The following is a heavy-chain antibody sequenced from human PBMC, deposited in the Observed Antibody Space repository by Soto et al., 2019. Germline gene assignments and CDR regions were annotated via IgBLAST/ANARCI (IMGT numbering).Heavy chain of an antibody. J-gene: IGHJ6*02. CDR1: GGTFSSYA. Sequence: QVQLVQSGAEVKKPGSSVKVSCKASGGTFSSYAISWVRQAPGQGLEWMGGIIPIFDTANYAQKFQGRVTMTADESTTTAYMELSSRRSEDTAVYYCARRGYCSSTSCYKVYGMDVWGQGTTVTVSS. CDR3: ARRGYCSSTSCYKVYGMDV. V-gene: IGHV1-69*01. CDR2: IIPIFDTA. D-gene: IGHD2-2*02.